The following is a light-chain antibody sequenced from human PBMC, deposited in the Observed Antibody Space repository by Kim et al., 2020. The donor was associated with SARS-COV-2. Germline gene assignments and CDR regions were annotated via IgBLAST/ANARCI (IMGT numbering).Light chain of an antibody. CDR2: DAS. V-gene: IGKV3-11*01. CDR1: QSVSSS. Sequence: LSPGTRATSSCSASQSVSSSLAWYQQKPGQAPRLLIYDASNRATGIPARFSGSGSGTDFTLTISSLEPEDFAVYYCQQRSNWPPNSFGQGTKLEI. J-gene: IGKJ2*03. CDR3: QQRSNWPPNS.